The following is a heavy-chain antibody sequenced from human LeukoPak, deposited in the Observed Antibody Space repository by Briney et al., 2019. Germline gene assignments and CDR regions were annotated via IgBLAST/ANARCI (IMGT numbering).Heavy chain of an antibody. CDR1: GFTFTNYA. D-gene: IGHD4-17*01. V-gene: IGHV3-23*01. CDR2: ISEGVGNT. Sequence: PGGSLRLSCAASGFTFTNYAMTWVRQAPEKGLEWVSGISEGVGNTYYADSVKGRLTISRDHSKNTLYLQMNSLRAEDTALYYCAKREKGTTGRFFDYWGQGTLVTVSS. J-gene: IGHJ4*02. CDR3: AKREKGTTGRFFDY.